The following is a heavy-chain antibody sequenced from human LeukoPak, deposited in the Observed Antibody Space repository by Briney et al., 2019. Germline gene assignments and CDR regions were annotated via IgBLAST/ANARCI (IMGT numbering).Heavy chain of an antibody. CDR2: ISAYNGNA. Sequence: PGASVKVSCKASGYTFTSYGISWVRQAPGQGLEWMGWISAYNGNANYAQKLQGRVTMTTDTSTSTAYMELRGLRSDDTAVYYCARDPRDTMVRGVIITSWFDPWGQGTLVTVSS. CDR1: GYTFTSYG. V-gene: IGHV1-18*04. CDR3: ARDPRDTMVRGVIITSWFDP. J-gene: IGHJ5*02. D-gene: IGHD3-10*01.